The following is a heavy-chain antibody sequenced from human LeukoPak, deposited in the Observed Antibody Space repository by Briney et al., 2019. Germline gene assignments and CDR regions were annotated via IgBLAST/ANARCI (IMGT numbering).Heavy chain of an antibody. CDR2: IYRSGNT. Sequence: SETLSLTCTVSGYSISSGHYWGWIRQPPGKGLEWIGSIYRSGNTFYNPSLKSRVNISVDTSKNQSSMKLSSVTAADTAVYYCARSRGYSSSWYAGSKDYWGQGTLVTVSS. CDR3: ARSRGYSSSWYAGSKDY. CDR1: GYSISSGHY. J-gene: IGHJ4*02. V-gene: IGHV4-38-2*02. D-gene: IGHD6-13*01.